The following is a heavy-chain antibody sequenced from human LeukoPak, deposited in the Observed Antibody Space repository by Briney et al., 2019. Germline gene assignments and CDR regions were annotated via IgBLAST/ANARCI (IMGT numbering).Heavy chain of an antibody. Sequence: PGGSLRLSCAASGFTVSSLAMPWVRQAPGKGLEWVSSSGTRSGTKYYADSVKGRFTISRDSAMNSVSLQINSLRAEDTSVYYCVAGDWGARDSFDLWGRGTLVTVSS. CDR3: VAGDWGARDSFDL. CDR1: GFTVSSLA. D-gene: IGHD2-21*02. V-gene: IGHV3-21*01. J-gene: IGHJ3*01. CDR2: SGTRSGTK.